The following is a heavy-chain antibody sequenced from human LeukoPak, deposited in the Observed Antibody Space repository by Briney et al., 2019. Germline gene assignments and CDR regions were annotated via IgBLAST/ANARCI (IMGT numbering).Heavy chain of an antibody. D-gene: IGHD3-22*01. CDR1: GFTFSSYW. CDR3: ARGGLDYYDSSGSLYAFDI. CDR2: INSDGTST. Sequence: PGGSLRLSCAASGFTFSSYWMTWVRQAPGKGLVWVSRINSDGTSTTYADSVKGRFTISRDNAKNTLYLQMNSLRAEDTAVFYCARGGLDYYDSSGSLYAFDIWGQGTLVTVSS. V-gene: IGHV3-74*01. J-gene: IGHJ3*02.